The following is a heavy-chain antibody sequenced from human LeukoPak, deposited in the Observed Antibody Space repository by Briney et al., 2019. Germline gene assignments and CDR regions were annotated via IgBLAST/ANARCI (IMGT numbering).Heavy chain of an antibody. D-gene: IGHD5-12*01. J-gene: IGHJ6*02. Sequence: GSVKVSCMASVYTFTSYAMNWVRQAPGQGLDWMGWINTNTGNPTYVQGFTGRFFFSLDTSVSTAYLQISSLKAEDTAVYYRARDGESGPVDGMDVWGQGTTVTVSS. CDR3: ARDGESGPVDGMDV. CDR2: INTNTGNP. CDR1: VYTFTSYA. V-gene: IGHV7-4-1*02.